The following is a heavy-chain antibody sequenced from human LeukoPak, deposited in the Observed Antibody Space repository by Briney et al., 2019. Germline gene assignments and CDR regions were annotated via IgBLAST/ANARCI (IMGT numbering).Heavy chain of an antibody. CDR2: INPNSGGT. CDR3: ARQGPPFTWSTSYYDFWSGYYTGIGWFDP. V-gene: IGHV1-2*02. Sequence: GASVKVSCKASGYTFTGYYMHWVRQAPGQGLEWMGWINPNSGGTNYAQKFQGRVTMTRDTSISTAYMELSRLRADDTTVYYRARQGPPFTWSTSYYDFWSGYYTGIGWFDPWGQGTLVTVSS. CDR1: GYTFTGYY. J-gene: IGHJ5*02. D-gene: IGHD3-3*01.